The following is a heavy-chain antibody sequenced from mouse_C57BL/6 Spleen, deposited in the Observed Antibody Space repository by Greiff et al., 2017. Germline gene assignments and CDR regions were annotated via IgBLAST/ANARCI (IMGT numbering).Heavy chain of an antibody. J-gene: IGHJ1*03. Sequence: VQLQQPGAELVRPGSSVKLSCKASGYTFTSYWMHWVKQRPIQGLEWIGNIDPSDSETHYNQKFKDKATLTVDKSSSTAYMQLSSLTSEDSAVYYCASQDGYYKGYFDVWGTGTTVTVSS. D-gene: IGHD2-3*01. CDR2: IDPSDSET. V-gene: IGHV1-52*01. CDR3: ASQDGYYKGYFDV. CDR1: GYTFTSYW.